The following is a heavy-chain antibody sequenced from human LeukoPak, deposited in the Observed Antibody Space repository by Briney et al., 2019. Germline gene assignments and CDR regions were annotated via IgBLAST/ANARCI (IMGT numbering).Heavy chain of an antibody. Sequence: RASVNVSCKASGGTFSSYGISWVRQAPGQGLEWMGGIIPIFGTPNYAQKFQGRVTITADESTSTAYMELSSLRSDDTAVYYCARGSGTITMVRGVFYGMDVWGQGTTVTVSS. D-gene: IGHD3-10*01. J-gene: IGHJ6*02. CDR2: IIPIFGTP. CDR3: ARGSGTITMVRGVFYGMDV. V-gene: IGHV1-69*01. CDR1: GGTFSSYG.